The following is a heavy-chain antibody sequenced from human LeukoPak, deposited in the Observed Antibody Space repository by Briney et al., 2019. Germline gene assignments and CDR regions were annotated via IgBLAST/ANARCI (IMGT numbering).Heavy chain of an antibody. CDR2: IWYDGGNK. CDR1: GFTFSSYG. CDR3: ATLPMIVVVADAFDI. D-gene: IGHD3-22*01. V-gene: IGHV3-33*01. Sequence: TGGSLRLSCAASGFTFSSYGMHWVRQAPGKGLEWVAVIWYDGGNKYYADSVKGRFTISRDNSKNTLYLQMNSLRAEDTAVYYCATLPMIVVVADAFDIWGQGTMVTVSS. J-gene: IGHJ3*02.